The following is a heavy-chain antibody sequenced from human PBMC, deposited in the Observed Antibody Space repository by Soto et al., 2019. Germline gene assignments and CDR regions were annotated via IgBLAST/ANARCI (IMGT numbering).Heavy chain of an antibody. CDR3: GRVPASAAGIGIDH. CDR2: IDDDCGIT. V-gene: IGHV3-74*01. Sequence: GSVRLSCAASGFTFSSYWMKRVRHDPGKGLVWLARIDDDCGITNYADSVKGRFTIARYNAKNTLYLQMNILRAEDTAVYCCGRVPASAAGIGIDHWGQGILVTVSS. D-gene: IGHD6-13*01. CDR1: GFTFSSYW. J-gene: IGHJ4*02.